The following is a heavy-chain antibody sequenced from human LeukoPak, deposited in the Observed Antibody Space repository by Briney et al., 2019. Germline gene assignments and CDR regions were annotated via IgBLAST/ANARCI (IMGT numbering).Heavy chain of an antibody. CDR1: GFTFSSYW. D-gene: IGHD6-19*01. J-gene: IGHJ4*02. CDR2: IKQDGSEK. CDR3: ARDARVPKWLPFPGY. Sequence: GGSLRLSCAASGFTFSSYWMSWVRQAPGKGLEWVANIKQDGSEKYYVDSVKGRFTISRDNAKNSLYLQMNSLRAEDTAVYYCARDARVPKWLPFPGYWGQGTLVTVSS. V-gene: IGHV3-7*03.